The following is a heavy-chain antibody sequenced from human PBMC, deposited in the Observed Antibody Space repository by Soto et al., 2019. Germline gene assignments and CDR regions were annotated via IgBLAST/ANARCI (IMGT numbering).Heavy chain of an antibody. V-gene: IGHV3-15*07. CDR2: IKSKTDGGTT. D-gene: IGHD3-16*01. J-gene: IGHJ5*02. CDR3: TTDWVWGTNWFDP. CDR1: GFTFSNAW. Sequence: GGSLRLSCAASGFTFSNAWMNWVRQAPGKGLEWVGRIKSKTDGGTTDYAAPVKGRFTISRDDSKNTLYLQMNSLKTEDTAVYYCTTDWVWGTNWFDPWGQGTLVTVSS.